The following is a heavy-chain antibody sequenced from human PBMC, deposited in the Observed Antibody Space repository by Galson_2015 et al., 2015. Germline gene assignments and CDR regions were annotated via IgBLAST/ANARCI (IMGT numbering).Heavy chain of an antibody. CDR3: TSYDILTGYYIVAGY. D-gene: IGHD3-9*01. CDR2: IRSKAYGGTT. J-gene: IGHJ4*02. V-gene: IGHV3-49*03. CDR1: GFTFGDYA. Sequence: SLRLSCATSGFTFGDYAMSWFRQAPGKGLEWVGFIRSKAYGGTTEYAASVKGRFTISRDDSKSIAYLQMNSLKTEDTAVYYCTSYDILTGYYIVAGYWGQGTLVTVSS.